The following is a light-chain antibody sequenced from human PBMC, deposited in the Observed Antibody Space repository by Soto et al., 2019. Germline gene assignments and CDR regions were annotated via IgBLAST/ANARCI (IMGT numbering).Light chain of an antibody. V-gene: IGKV3-20*01. CDR2: GVS. CDR1: QSINSD. Sequence: EILMTQSPATLSVSPGETTRLSCRASQSINSDVAWYQQKVGQAPRLLIFGVSSRATGIPDRFSGGGSGTDFTLTISRLEPEDFAVYYCQQYGSSPWTFGQGTKVDIK. CDR3: QQYGSSPWT. J-gene: IGKJ1*01.